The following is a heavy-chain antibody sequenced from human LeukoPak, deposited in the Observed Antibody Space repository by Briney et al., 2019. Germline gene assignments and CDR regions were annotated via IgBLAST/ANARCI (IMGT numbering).Heavy chain of an antibody. J-gene: IGHJ3*02. D-gene: IGHD1-20*01. Sequence: GESLEISCKGSGYSFTSYWIGWVRQTPGKGLEWMGIIYPGDSDTRYGPSFQGQVTISADKSISTAYLQWSSLKASDAAMYYCARLSGYNWNPRGSFDIWGQGTMVTVSS. V-gene: IGHV5-51*01. CDR2: IYPGDSDT. CDR1: GYSFTSYW. CDR3: ARLSGYNWNPRGSFDI.